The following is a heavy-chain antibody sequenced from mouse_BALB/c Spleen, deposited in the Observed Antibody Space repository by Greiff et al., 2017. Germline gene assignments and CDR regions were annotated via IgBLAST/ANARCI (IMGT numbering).Heavy chain of an antibody. CDR3: AKAALTAYAMDY. Sequence: EVQGVESGGGLVQPGGSRKLSCAASGFTFSSFGMHWVRQAPEKGLEWVAYISSGSSTIYYADTVKGRFTSSRDNPKNTLFLQMTSLRSEDTAMYYCAKAALTAYAMDYWGQGTSVTVSS. V-gene: IGHV5-17*02. CDR1: GFTFSSFG. J-gene: IGHJ4*01. CDR2: ISSGSSTI.